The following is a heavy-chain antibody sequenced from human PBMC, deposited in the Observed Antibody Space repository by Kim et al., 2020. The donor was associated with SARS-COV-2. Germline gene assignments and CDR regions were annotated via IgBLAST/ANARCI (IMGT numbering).Heavy chain of an antibody. CDR2: ISGSGGST. V-gene: IGHV3-23*01. CDR3: AKDPLYDSSGYLLGGAFDI. CDR1: GFTFSSYA. Sequence: GGSLRLSCAASGFTFSSYAMSWVRQAPGKGLEWVSAISGSGGSTYYADSVKGRFTISRDNSKNTLYLQMNSLRAEDTAVYYCAKDPLYDSSGYLLGGAFDIWGQGTMVTVSS. J-gene: IGHJ3*02. D-gene: IGHD3-22*01.